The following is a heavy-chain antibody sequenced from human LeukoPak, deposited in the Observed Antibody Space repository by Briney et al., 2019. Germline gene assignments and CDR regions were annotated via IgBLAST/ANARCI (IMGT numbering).Heavy chain of an antibody. CDR3: ATAYHSNLYYYYGMDV. CDR1: GYTLTELS. CDR2: FDPEDGET. Sequence: GASVKVSCKVSGYTLTELSMHWVRQAPGKGLEWMGGFDPEDGETIYAQKFQGRVTMTEDTSTDTAYKKLSSLRSEDTAVYYCATAYHSNLYYYYGMDVWGQGTTVTVSS. V-gene: IGHV1-24*01. D-gene: IGHD4-11*01. J-gene: IGHJ6*02.